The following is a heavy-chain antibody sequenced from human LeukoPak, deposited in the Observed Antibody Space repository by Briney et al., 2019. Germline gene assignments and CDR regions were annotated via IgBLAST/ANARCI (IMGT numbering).Heavy chain of an antibody. CDR3: ARTKADHDAFDI. CDR1: GYTFTSYD. J-gene: IGHJ3*02. Sequence: ASVKVSCKASGYTFTSYDINWVRQAPGQGLEWMGWMNPNSGNTGYAQKFQGRVTMTRNTSISTDYMELSSLRSEDTAVYYCARTKADHDAFDIWGQGTMVTVSS. D-gene: IGHD2-8*01. CDR2: MNPNSGNT. V-gene: IGHV1-8*01.